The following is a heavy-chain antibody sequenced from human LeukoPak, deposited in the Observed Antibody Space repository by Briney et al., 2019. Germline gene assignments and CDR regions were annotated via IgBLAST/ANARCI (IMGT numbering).Heavy chain of an antibody. V-gene: IGHV3-7*01. CDR1: GFTFSSYW. CDR2: IKQDGSEK. J-gene: IGHJ4*02. D-gene: IGHD3-10*01. CDR3: ARAYYGSGSYHFDY. Sequence: GGSLRLSCAAFGFTFSSYWMSWVRQAPGKGLEWVANIKQDGSEKYYVDSVKGRFTISRDNAKNSLYLQMNSLRAEDTAVYYCARAYYGSGSYHFDYWGQGTLVTVSS.